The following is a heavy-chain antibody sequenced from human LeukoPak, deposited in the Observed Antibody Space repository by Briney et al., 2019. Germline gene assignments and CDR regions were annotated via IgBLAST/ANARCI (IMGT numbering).Heavy chain of an antibody. V-gene: IGHV3-23*01. CDR3: AKVASVRGDNYYFDY. Sequence: GSLRLSCAASGFTFSSYSISLVRQAPGEGVELVSAISGSAGSTYYADSVKGRFTISRDNSKNTLYLQMNSLRAEDTAVYYCAKVASVRGDNYYFDYWGQGTLVTVSS. CDR2: ISGSAGST. J-gene: IGHJ4*02. CDR1: GFTFSSYS. D-gene: IGHD3-10*01.